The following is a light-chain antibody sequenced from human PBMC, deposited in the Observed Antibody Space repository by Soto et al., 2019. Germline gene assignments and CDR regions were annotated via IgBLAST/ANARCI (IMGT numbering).Light chain of an antibody. J-gene: IGLJ1*01. Sequence: QSALTQPRSVSGSPGQSVTISCTGTSSDVGGYNYVSWYQQHPGKVPKLIIYDVSKRPSGVPDRFSGSKSGNTASLTISGLQADDEADYYCCSFAGSPLYVFGTGTKVTVL. CDR3: CSFAGSPLYV. V-gene: IGLV2-11*01. CDR1: SSDVGGYNY. CDR2: DVS.